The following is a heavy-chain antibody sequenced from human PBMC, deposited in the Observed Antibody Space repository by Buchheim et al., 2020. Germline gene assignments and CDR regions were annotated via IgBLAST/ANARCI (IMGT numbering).Heavy chain of an antibody. CDR1: GGSISSSSYY. Sequence: QLQLQESGPGLVKPSETLSLTCTVSGGSISSSSYYWGWIRQPPGQGLEWIGSIYYSGSTYYNPSLKSRVTISVDTSKNQFSLKLSSVTAADTAVYYCGGIAAAGTYYYYGMDVWGQGTT. D-gene: IGHD6-13*01. CDR2: IYYSGST. CDR3: GGIAAAGTYYYYGMDV. V-gene: IGHV4-39*01. J-gene: IGHJ6*02.